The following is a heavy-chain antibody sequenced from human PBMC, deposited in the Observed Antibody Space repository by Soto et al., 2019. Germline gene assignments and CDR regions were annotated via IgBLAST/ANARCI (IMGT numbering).Heavy chain of an antibody. CDR2: ISGSGGDT. Sequence: GGSLRLSCAASGFTFSTYAMNWVRQAPGKGLEWVSAISGSGGDTYYADSVKGRFTISRDDSINMLYLQLNSLRTEDTAVYYCAHPRGYGVLDVYDIWGQGAMVTV. CDR1: GFTFSTYA. D-gene: IGHD4-17*01. V-gene: IGHV3-23*01. J-gene: IGHJ3*02. CDR3: AHPRGYGVLDVYDI.